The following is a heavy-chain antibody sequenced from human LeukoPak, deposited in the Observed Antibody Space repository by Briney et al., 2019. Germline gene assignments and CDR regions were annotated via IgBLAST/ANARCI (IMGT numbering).Heavy chain of an antibody. CDR3: ARLSPGGTTVSDYYYYGMDV. V-gene: IGHV4-39*01. CDR1: GGSISSSSYY. J-gene: IGHJ6*02. CDR2: IYYSGST. Sequence: PSETLSLTCTVSGGSISSSSYYWGWIRQPPGKGLEWIGSIYYSGSTYYNPSLKSRVTISVDTSKNQFSLKLSSVTAADTAVYCCARLSPGGTTVSDYYYYGMDVWGQGTTVTVSS. D-gene: IGHD4-4*01.